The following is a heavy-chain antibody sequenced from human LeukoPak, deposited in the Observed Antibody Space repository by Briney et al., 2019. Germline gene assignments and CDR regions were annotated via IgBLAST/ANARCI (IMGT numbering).Heavy chain of an antibody. Sequence: SETLSLTCTVSGGSISGYFWSWIRQPPGKGLEWIGYIYYSGSTNYNSSLNSRVTIPVDTSKFPFSLKLSSVTAADPALYYCARHGGATVVETVLHAFDIWGQGTVVTVSS. CDR3: ARHGGATVVETVLHAFDI. V-gene: IGHV4-59*08. CDR2: IYYSGST. D-gene: IGHD2-15*01. J-gene: IGHJ3*02. CDR1: GGSISGYF.